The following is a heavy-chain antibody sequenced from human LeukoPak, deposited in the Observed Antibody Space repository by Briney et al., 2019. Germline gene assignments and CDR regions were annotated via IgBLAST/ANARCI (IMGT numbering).Heavy chain of an antibody. CDR2: ITSDSRTK. Sequence: GGSLRLSCIGSGLSFSDYSMNWVRQAPGKGLEFISYITSDSRTKYYADSVKGRFTISRDNARSSLYLQMNSLRAEDTAVYYCAKNIGRYEEWGQGTLVTVSS. D-gene: IGHD1-26*01. CDR1: GLSFSDYS. V-gene: IGHV3-48*04. CDR3: AKNIGRYEE. J-gene: IGHJ4*02.